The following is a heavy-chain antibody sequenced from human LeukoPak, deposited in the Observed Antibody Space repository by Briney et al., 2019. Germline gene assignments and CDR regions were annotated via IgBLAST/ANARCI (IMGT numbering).Heavy chain of an antibody. D-gene: IGHD1-26*01. J-gene: IGHJ5*02. CDR2: INPNSGGA. CDR1: GYTFTGYY. CDR3: ARASRYSGSYNPRWFDP. V-gene: IGHV1-2*02. Sequence: ASVKVSCKASGYTFTGYYMHWVRQAPGQGLEWMGWINPNSGGANYAQKFQGRVTMTRDTSISTAYMELSRLRSDDTAVYYCARASRYSGSYNPRWFDPWGQGTLVTVSS.